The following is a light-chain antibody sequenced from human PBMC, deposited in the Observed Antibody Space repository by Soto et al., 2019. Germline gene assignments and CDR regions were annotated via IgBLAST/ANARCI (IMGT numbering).Light chain of an antibody. CDR2: DSD. CDR3: VTWERGLRAVV. J-gene: IGLJ3*02. Sequence: QSVLTQPPSVSAAPGQKVTISCSGSTSNIGYHYVSWYQQLPGAAHKLLIYDSDKRPSGIPDRFSGSKSGTSATLGITGLQSGDEADYFCVTWERGLRAVVFGGGTKLTVL. V-gene: IGLV1-51*01. CDR1: TSNIGYHY.